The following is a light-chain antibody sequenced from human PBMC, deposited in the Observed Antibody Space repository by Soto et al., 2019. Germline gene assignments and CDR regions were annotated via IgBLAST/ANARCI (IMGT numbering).Light chain of an antibody. CDR2: GAS. V-gene: IGKV3-20*01. Sequence: EIVLTQSPGTLSLSPGERATLSCRASQSVRSSRLAWYQQKPGQAPRLLIYGASNRAAGVPARFSGSGSGTDFTLTIRSLEPEDFAVYYCQEYKNWPSITFGQGTRREIK. J-gene: IGKJ5*01. CDR1: QSVRSSR. CDR3: QEYKNWPSIT.